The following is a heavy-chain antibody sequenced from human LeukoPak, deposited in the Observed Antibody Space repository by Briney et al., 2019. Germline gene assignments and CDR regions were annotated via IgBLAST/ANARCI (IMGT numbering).Heavy chain of an antibody. J-gene: IGHJ4*02. CDR1: GFTFSSYS. CDR2: ISSSSSYI. Sequence: GGSLRLSCAASGFTFSSYSMNWVRQAPGKGLEWVSSISSSSSYIYYADSVKGRFTISRDNAKNSLYLQMNSLRAEDTAVYYCARSWYSCGEFDYWGQGTLVTVSS. V-gene: IGHV3-21*01. D-gene: IGHD6-19*01. CDR3: ARSWYSCGEFDY.